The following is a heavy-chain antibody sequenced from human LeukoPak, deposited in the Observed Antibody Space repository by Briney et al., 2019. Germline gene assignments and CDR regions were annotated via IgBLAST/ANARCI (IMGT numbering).Heavy chain of an antibody. J-gene: IGHJ5*02. V-gene: IGHV4-34*01. CDR1: GGTFSGYS. D-gene: IGHD3-10*01. CDR3: ARGRVRGVIITRWFDP. CDR2: INSSGST. Sequence: SETLSLNCAIYGGTFSGYSWSWIRQAPGRGLEWIGDINSSGSTNYNPSLKSRVTISLDTSKNEYILKVSSVTAADTAVYYCARGRVRGVIITRWFDPWGQGTLVTVSS.